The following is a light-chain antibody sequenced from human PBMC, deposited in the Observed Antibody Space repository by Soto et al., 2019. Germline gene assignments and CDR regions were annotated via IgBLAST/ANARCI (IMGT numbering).Light chain of an antibody. Sequence: QSVLTQPPSASGSRGQSVTISCTGTSVDINYVSWFQQHPGKAPKLIICEVTKRPSGVPDRFSGSKAGNTASLTVSGLQDDDGAGYYCRSFAGRDLGVFGGGTKLTVL. CDR3: RSFAGRDLGV. CDR1: SVDINY. J-gene: IGLJ3*02. CDR2: EVT. V-gene: IGLV2-8*01.